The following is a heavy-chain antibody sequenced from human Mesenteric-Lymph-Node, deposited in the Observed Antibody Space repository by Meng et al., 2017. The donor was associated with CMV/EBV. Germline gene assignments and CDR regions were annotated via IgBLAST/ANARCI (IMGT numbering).Heavy chain of an antibody. D-gene: IGHD3-9*01. Sequence: GGSLRLSCAASGFTFSSHWMHWVRQAPGKGLEWVSYISSSGSTIYYADSVKGRFTISRDNAKNSLYLQMNSLRAEDTAVYYCARDQVDILTGYYPYYFDYWGQGTLVTVSS. J-gene: IGHJ4*02. V-gene: IGHV3-48*04. CDR1: GFTFSSHW. CDR3: ARDQVDILTGYYPYYFDY. CDR2: ISSSGSTI.